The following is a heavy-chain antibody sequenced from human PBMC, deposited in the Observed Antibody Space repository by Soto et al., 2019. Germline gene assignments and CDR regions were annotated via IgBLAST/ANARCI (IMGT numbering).Heavy chain of an antibody. V-gene: IGHV1-46*03. CDR2: INPSGGST. J-gene: IGHJ5*02. Sequence: ASVKVSCKASGYTFTSYYMHWVRQAPGQGLEWMGIINPSGGSTSYAQKFQGRVTMTRDTSTSTVYMELSSLRSEDTAVYYCAREVVVPAAEKEWFDPWGQGTLVTVSS. D-gene: IGHD2-2*01. CDR1: GYTFTSYY. CDR3: AREVVVPAAEKEWFDP.